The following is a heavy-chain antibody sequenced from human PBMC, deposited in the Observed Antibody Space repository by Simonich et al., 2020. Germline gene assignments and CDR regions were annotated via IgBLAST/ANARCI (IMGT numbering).Heavy chain of an antibody. V-gene: IGHV1-69*09. J-gene: IGHJ6*03. D-gene: IGHD2-15*01. CDR3: ARGGLADRRIVYYYYMDV. Sequence: QVQLVQSGAEVKKPGSSVKVSCKASGGTFSSYAISWVRQAPGQGLEWREGISPILSIANYAQKFQGRVTITADKSTSTAYMELSSLRSEDTAVYYCARGGLADRRIVYYYYMDVWGKGTTVTVSS. CDR2: ISPILSIA. CDR1: GGTFSSYA.